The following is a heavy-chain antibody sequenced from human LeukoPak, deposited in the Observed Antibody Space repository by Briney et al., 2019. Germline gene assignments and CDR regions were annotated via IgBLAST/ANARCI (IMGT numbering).Heavy chain of an antibody. Sequence: GGSLRLSCAASGFNFNTYWMSWVRQAPGKGLEWVANIKEDGTEKFYVDSVKGRFTVSRDNARASVFLQMNSLRAEDTAVYYCAKRMVRGVHNWFDPWGQGTLVTVSS. CDR1: GFNFNTYW. D-gene: IGHD3-10*01. CDR3: AKRMVRGVHNWFDP. V-gene: IGHV3-7*03. J-gene: IGHJ5*02. CDR2: IKEDGTEK.